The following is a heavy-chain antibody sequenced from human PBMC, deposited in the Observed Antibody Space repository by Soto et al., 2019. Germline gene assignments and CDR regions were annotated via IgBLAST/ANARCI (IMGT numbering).Heavy chain of an antibody. D-gene: IGHD5-12*01. CDR1: GYTFTSYD. V-gene: IGHV1-69*13. CDR2: IIPIFGTA. Sequence: SVKVSCKASGYTFTSYDINWVRQATGQGLEWMGGIIPIFGTANYAQKFQGRVTITADESTSTAYMELSSLRSEDTAVYYCARDYPRGGYNHYWGQGTLVTVS. CDR3: ARDYPRGGYNHY. J-gene: IGHJ4*02.